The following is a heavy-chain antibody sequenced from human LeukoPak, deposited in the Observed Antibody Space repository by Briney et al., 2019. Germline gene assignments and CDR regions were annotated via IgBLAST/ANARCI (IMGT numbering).Heavy chain of an antibody. J-gene: IGHJ3*02. D-gene: IGHD3-16*01. CDR1: GGSISSSVYY. V-gene: IGHV4-39*07. CDR3: GGGPDAFDI. CDR2: IYYSGTT. Sequence: PSETLSLTCTVSGGSISSSVYYWGWIRQPPGKGLEWIGNIYYSGTTYYNPSLKSRVTISVDTSKNQFSLKLSSVTAADTAVYYCGGGPDAFDIWGQGTMVTVSS.